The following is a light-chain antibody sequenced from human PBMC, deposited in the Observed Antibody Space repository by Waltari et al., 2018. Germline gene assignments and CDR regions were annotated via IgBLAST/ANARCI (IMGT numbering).Light chain of an antibody. CDR1: SSNIGSNS. J-gene: IGLJ1*01. V-gene: IGLV1-47*01. CDR3: AAWDGGVSGPHV. Sequence: QSVLTQPPSASGTPGQRVTIPCSGSSSNIGSNSVYWYQHLPGTTPKLLISRNDQRPSGVPDRFSGSKSGTSASLDISGLRSEDEGDYYCAAWDGGVSGPHVFGTGTKVTVL. CDR2: RND.